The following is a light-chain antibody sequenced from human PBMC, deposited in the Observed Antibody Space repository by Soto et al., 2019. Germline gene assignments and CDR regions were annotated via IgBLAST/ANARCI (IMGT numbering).Light chain of an antibody. V-gene: IGLV2-14*01. CDR3: CSSTSSTPYV. CDR1: GSDVGGYNY. Sequence: QSALTQPASVSGSPGQSITISCTGTGSDVGGYNYVSWYQQNPGKAPKLMIYDVSNRPSGVSNRFSGSKSGNTASLTISGLHAEDEAEYYCCSSTSSTPYVFGTGTKVTVL. J-gene: IGLJ1*01. CDR2: DVS.